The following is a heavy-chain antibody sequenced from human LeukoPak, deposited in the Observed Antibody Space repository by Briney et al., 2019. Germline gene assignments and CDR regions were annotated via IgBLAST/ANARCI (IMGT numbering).Heavy chain of an antibody. V-gene: IGHV3-7*01. CDR1: GFTFSTYW. CDR2: IKQDGSEQ. Sequence: PGGSLRLSCAGSGFTFSTYWMSWVRQAPGKGLEWVANIKQDGSEQYYVDSVKGRFTISRDNAKNSLYLQMNSLRAEDTAVYYCARDCGGDCYSRWYFDYWGQGTLVTVSS. CDR3: ARDCGGDCYSRWYFDY. J-gene: IGHJ4*02. D-gene: IGHD2-21*02.